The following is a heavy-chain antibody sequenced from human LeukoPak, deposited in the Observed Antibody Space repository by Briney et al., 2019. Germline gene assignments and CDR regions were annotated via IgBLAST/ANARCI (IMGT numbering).Heavy chain of an antibody. CDR2: INHSGST. CDR1: GGSFSGYY. Sequence: PSETLSLTCAVYGGSFSGYYWSWIRQPPGKGLEWIGEINHSGSTNYNPSLKSRVTISVDTSKNQFSLKLSSVTAADTAVYYCARNPRIAAAGTRIRWFDPWGQGTLVTVSS. CDR3: ARNPRIAAAGTRIRWFDP. J-gene: IGHJ5*02. D-gene: IGHD6-13*01. V-gene: IGHV4-34*01.